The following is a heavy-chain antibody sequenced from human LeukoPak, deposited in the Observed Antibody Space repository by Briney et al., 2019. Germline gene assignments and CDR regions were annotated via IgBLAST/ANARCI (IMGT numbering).Heavy chain of an antibody. Sequence: GGSLRLSCVASGFTFSSYSMNWVRQAPGKGLEWVSAISGSGGSTYYADSVKGRFTISRDNSKNTLYLQMNSLRAEDTAVYYCARKVYYYYGMDVWGQGTTVTVSS. CDR3: ARKVYYYYGMDV. J-gene: IGHJ6*02. CDR1: GFTFSSYS. CDR2: ISGSGGST. V-gene: IGHV3-23*01.